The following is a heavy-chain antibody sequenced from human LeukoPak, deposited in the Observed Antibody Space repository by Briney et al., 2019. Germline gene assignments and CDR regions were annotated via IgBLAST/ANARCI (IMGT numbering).Heavy chain of an antibody. D-gene: IGHD2-21*02. CDR1: GGSFSGYY. CDR2: INHSGST. CDR3: ARGPPYIVVVTGIGFFDS. J-gene: IGHJ4*02. Sequence: SETLSLTCAVYGGSFSGYYWSWIRQPPGKGLEWIGEINHSGSTNYNPSLKSRVAISVDTSKNQFSLKLSSVTAADTAVYYCARGPPYIVVVTGIGFFDSWGQGTLVTVSS. V-gene: IGHV4-34*01.